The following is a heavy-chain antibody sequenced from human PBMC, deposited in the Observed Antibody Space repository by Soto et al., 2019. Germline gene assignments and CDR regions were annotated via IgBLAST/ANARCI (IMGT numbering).Heavy chain of an antibody. Sequence: EVQLVESGGGLVKPGGSLRLSCAASGFTFSSYSMNWVRQAPGKGLEWVSSISSSSSYIYYADSVKGRFTISRDNAKNSLYLQMNSLRAQDTAVYYCARGSCSSTSCLYYYYYYMDVWGKGTTVTVSS. V-gene: IGHV3-21*01. CDR2: ISSSSSYI. D-gene: IGHD2-2*01. J-gene: IGHJ6*03. CDR3: ARGSCSSTSCLYYYYYYMDV. CDR1: GFTFSSYS.